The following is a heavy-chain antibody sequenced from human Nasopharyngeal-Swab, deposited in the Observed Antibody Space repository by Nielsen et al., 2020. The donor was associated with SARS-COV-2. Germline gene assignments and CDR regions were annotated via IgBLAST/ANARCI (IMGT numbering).Heavy chain of an antibody. V-gene: IGHV3-48*02. CDR3: AREPAARPPAPDYYYYYGMDV. CDR2: ISSSSSTL. Sequence: GESLKISCAASGFTFSSYSMNWVRQAPGEGLEWVSYISSSSSTLYYADSVKGRFTISRDNAKNSLYLQMNSLRDEDTAVYYCAREPAARPPAPDYYYYYGMDVWGQGTTVTVSS. D-gene: IGHD6-6*01. CDR1: GFTFSSYS. J-gene: IGHJ6*02.